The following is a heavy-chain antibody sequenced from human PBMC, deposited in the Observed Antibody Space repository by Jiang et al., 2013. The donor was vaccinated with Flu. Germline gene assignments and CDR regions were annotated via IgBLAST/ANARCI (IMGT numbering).Heavy chain of an antibody. Sequence: GSGLVKPSETLSLTCTVSGGSISSYYWSWIRQPPGKGLEWIGYIYYSGSTNYNPSLKSRVTISVDTSKNQFSLKLSSVTAADTAVYYCARGNDFWSGLKIFDYWGLGTLVTVSS. V-gene: IGHV4-59*01. J-gene: IGHJ4*02. CDR2: IYYSGST. CDR3: ARGNDFWSGLKIFDY. D-gene: IGHD3-3*01. CDR1: GGSISSYY.